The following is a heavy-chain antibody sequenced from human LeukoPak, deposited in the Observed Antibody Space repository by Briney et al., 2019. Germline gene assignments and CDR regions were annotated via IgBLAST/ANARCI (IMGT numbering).Heavy chain of an antibody. CDR2: IYTTGIT. V-gene: IGHV4-4*07. CDR1: GGSISSYY. Sequence: PSETLSLTCTVSGGSISSYYWSWIRQPAGKGLEWIGRIYTTGITNYNPSLKSRVTMSVDTSKNQFSLKLTSVTAADTAVCYCARDGYYYDSSGYYFWGQGTLVTVSS. J-gene: IGHJ4*02. D-gene: IGHD3-22*01. CDR3: ARDGYYYDSSGYYF.